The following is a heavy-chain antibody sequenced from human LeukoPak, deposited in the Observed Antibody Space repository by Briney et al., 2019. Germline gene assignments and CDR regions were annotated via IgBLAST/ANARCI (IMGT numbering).Heavy chain of an antibody. CDR3: ARGRMRYYFDF. CDR1: GFTFDSYS. D-gene: IGHD2-8*01. Sequence: GGSLRLSCAASGFTFDSYSMNWVRQAPGKGLEWVSYISGRGSTIYYADSVKGRFTISRDNAKDSLYLQMNSLRADDTAVYYCARGRMRYYFDFWGQGSLVTVSS. J-gene: IGHJ4*02. V-gene: IGHV3-48*01. CDR2: ISGRGSTI.